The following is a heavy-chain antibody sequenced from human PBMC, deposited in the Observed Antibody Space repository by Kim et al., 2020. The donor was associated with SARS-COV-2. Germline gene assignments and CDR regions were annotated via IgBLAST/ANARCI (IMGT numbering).Heavy chain of an antibody. CDR2: VYYNGDT. CDR3: ARGGATSPWGGDFDD. V-gene: IGHV4-59*13. D-gene: IGHD3-16*01. J-gene: IGHJ4*02. Sequence: SETLSLTCSVSTGSIDNYYWSWIRQSPEKGLEWIGKVYYNGDTNYNPSLESRVTISVDTSKNQISLNLRSVTAADTGVYYCARGGATSPWGGDFDDWGQGTLVTVHS. CDR1: TGSIDNYY.